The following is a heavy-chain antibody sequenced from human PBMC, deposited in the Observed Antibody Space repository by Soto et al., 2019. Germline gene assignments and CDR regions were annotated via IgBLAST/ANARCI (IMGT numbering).Heavy chain of an antibody. CDR1: GFTLSGYA. CDR2: ISSNGVGT. CDR3: ARGIRNYYGVDV. J-gene: IGHJ6*02. Sequence: GGSLRLSCAASGFTLSGYAMDWVRQAPGKGLEYVSGISSNGVGTYYANSVQGRFTISRDNSKNTVYLQMGSLRPEDTAVYWCARGIRNYYGVDVWGQGTTVTVSS. V-gene: IGHV3-64*01.